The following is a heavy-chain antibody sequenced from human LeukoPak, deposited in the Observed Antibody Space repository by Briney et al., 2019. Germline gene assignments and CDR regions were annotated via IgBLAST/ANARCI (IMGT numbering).Heavy chain of an antibody. CDR1: GYSISSGYY. D-gene: IGHD4-23*01. V-gene: IGHV4-38-2*02. CDR3: ARDSFYGGSSCFDP. Sequence: SETLSLTCTVSGYSISSGYYWGWIRQPPGKGLEWIGSIYHSGSTYYNPSLKSRVTISVDTSKNQFSLRLSSVTAADTAVYYCARDSFYGGSSCFDPWGQGTLVTVSS. CDR2: IYHSGST. J-gene: IGHJ5*02.